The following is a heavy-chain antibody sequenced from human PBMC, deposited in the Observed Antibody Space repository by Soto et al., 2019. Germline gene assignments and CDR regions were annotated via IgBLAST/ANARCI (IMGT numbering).Heavy chain of an antibody. Sequence: GESLKISCQGSGYRFTSYWIGWVRQMPGKGPEWMGIIYPGDSGTRYSPSFQGQVTISADKSISTAYLQWSSLKASDTAMYYCARTLTIFGVAPDYWGQGTLVTVSS. CDR1: GYRFTSYW. D-gene: IGHD3-3*01. J-gene: IGHJ4*02. CDR3: ARTLTIFGVAPDY. CDR2: IYPGDSGT. V-gene: IGHV5-51*01.